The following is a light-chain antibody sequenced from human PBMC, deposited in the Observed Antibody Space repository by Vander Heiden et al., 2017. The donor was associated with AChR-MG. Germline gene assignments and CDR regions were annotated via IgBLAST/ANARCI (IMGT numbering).Light chain of an antibody. J-gene: IGLJ2*01. Sequence: QSALTQPASVSGSPGQSITISCTGTSSDVGGYNSVSWYQQHPGKAPKLMIYDVSKRPSGVSNRFSGSKSANTASLTISGLQAEDEADYYCSSYTSSSTQVFGGGTKLTVL. CDR2: DVS. CDR1: SSDVGGYNS. V-gene: IGLV2-14*03. CDR3: SSYTSSSTQV.